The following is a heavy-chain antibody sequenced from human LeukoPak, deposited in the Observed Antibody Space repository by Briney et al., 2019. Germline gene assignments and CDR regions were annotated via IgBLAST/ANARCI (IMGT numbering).Heavy chain of an antibody. V-gene: IGHV4-59*08. D-gene: IGHD5-24*01. CDR1: GGSIRSYY. J-gene: IGHJ4*02. Sequence: SETLSLTCTVSGGSIRSYYWSWIRQPPGKGLEWIGYIYYSGSTNYNPSFKSRLTISVDTSKNQFSLKLSSVTAADTAVYYCARQRDALYYFDSWGQGTLVTVSS. CDR2: IYYSGST. CDR3: ARQRDALYYFDS.